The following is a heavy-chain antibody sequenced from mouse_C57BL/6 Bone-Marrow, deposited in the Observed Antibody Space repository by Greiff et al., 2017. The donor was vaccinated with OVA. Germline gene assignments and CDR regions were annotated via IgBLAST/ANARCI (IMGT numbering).Heavy chain of an antibody. D-gene: IGHD1-1*02. CDR3: ARYGYVDY. CDR2: ISSGGSYT. CDR1: GFTFSSYG. V-gene: IGHV5-6*01. J-gene: IGHJ2*01. Sequence: EVHLVESGGDLVKPGGSLKLSCAASGFTFSSYGMSWVRQTPDKRLEWVATISSGGSYTYYPDSVKGRFTISRDNAKNTLYLQMSSLKSEDTAMYYCARYGYVDYWGQGTTLTVSS.